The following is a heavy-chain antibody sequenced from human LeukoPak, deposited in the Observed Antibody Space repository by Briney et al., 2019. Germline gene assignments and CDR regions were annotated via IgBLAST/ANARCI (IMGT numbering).Heavy chain of an antibody. D-gene: IGHD3-9*01. J-gene: IGHJ4*02. CDR1: GFTFSSYA. CDR3: AKEGVLRYSLGGDYY. Sequence: GGSLRLSCAASGFTFSSYAMSWVRQAPGKGLEWVSAISGSGGSTYYADSVKGRFTISRDNSKITLYLQMNSLRAEDTAVYYCAKEGVLRYSLGGDYYWGQGTLVTVSS. CDR2: ISGSGGST. V-gene: IGHV3-23*01.